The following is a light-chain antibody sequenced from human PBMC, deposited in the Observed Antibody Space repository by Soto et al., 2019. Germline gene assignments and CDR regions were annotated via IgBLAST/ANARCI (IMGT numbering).Light chain of an antibody. Sequence: EIVLTQSPATLSLSPGERATLSCRASQSVSSYLAWYQRKPGQAPRLLIYDASNRATGIPARFSGSGSGTDFTLTISSLEPEDFAVYYCQQRSNWLFTFGSGTKVDIK. CDR1: QSVSSY. J-gene: IGKJ3*01. CDR2: DAS. V-gene: IGKV3-11*01. CDR3: QQRSNWLFT.